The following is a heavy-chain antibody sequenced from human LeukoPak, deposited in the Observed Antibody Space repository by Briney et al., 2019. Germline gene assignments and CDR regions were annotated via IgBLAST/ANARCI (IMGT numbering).Heavy chain of an antibody. D-gene: IGHD3-10*01. CDR3: AXDWTTILRXGEL. CDR2: LSWNSDSI. Sequence: QSGGSLRLSCAASGFTFDDYAMHWVRQAPGKGLEWVSGLSWNSDSIGXXDSXXGRFTISRDNAKNSLYLQMNSLRPEDTALYYCAXDWTTILRXGELWGRGTLVTVSS. CDR1: GFTFDDYA. V-gene: IGHV3-9*01. J-gene: IGHJ2*01.